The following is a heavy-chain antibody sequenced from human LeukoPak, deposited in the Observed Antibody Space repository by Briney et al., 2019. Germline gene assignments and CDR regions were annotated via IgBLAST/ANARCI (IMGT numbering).Heavy chain of an antibody. CDR3: AKVLGGYSSSWYGEGVDY. Sequence: GGSLRLSCAASGFTFSSYGMHWVRQAPGKGLEWVAVIWYDGSNKYYADSVKGRFTIPRDNSKNTLYLQMNSLRAEDTAVYYCAKVLGGYSSSWYGEGVDYWGQGTLVTVSS. V-gene: IGHV3-33*06. CDR1: GFTFSSYG. D-gene: IGHD6-13*01. CDR2: IWYDGSNK. J-gene: IGHJ4*02.